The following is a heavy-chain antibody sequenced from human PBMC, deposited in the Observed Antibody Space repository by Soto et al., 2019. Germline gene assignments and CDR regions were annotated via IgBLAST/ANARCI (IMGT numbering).Heavy chain of an antibody. Sequence: PSETLSLTCTVSVGSISSYYWSWIRQPPGKGLELIGYIYYSGSTNYNPSLKSRVTISVDRSKNQFSLKLTSANAADTAVYYCARGRTVRNYADDSSDYFYFFDYWGQGTKVTVSS. J-gene: IGHJ4*02. CDR2: IYYSGST. CDR1: VGSISSYY. V-gene: IGHV4-59*01. D-gene: IGHD3-22*01. CDR3: ARGRTVRNYADDSSDYFYFFDY.